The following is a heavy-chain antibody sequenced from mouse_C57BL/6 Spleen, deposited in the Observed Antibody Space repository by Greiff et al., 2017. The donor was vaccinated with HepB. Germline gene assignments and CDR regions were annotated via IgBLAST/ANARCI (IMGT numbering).Heavy chain of an antibody. CDR2: ISSGGDYI. V-gene: IGHV5-9-1*02. J-gene: IGHJ3*01. CDR1: GFTFSSYA. Sequence: EVQGVESGEGLVKPGGSLKLSCAASGFTFSSYAMSWVRQTPEKRLEWVAYISSGGDYIYYADTVKGRFTISRDNARNTLYLQMSSLKSEDTAMYYCTRGGNGDGGFAYWGQGTLVTVSA. D-gene: IGHD4-1*01. CDR3: TRGGNGDGGFAY.